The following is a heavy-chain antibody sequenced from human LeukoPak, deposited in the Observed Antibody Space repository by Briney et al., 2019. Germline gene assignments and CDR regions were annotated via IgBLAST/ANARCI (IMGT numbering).Heavy chain of an antibody. CDR2: IYTSGST. J-gene: IGHJ4*02. V-gene: IGHV4-4*07. Sequence: SETLSLTRTVSGGSTSGYYGSWIRQPVGKGLERIGRIYTSGSTNYNPTLKSRVTMSVDTSKHQFALKLIYVTATDTAVYYCAGVMATTKEFCYRGQGTLVTVSS. CDR1: GGSTSGYY. CDR3: AGVMATTKEFCY. D-gene: IGHD5-24*01.